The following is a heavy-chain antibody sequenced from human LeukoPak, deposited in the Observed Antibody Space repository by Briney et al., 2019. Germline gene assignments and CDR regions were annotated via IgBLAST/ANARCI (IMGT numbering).Heavy chain of an antibody. V-gene: IGHV3-11*04. D-gene: IGHD2-2*01. CDR2: ISSSGSTI. J-gene: IGHJ3*02. CDR1: GFTFSDYY. CDR3: AVLGCCSSTSCYDRMDAFDI. Sequence: GSLRLSCAASGFTFSDYYMSWIRQAPGKGLEWVSYISSSGSTIYYADSVKGRFTISRDNAKNSLYLQMNSLRAEDTAVYYCAVLGCCSSTSCYDRMDAFDIWGQGTMVTVSS.